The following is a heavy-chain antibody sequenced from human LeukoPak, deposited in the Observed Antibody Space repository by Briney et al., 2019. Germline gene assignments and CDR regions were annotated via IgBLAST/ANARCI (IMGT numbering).Heavy chain of an antibody. CDR1: GFTFSSYS. J-gene: IGHJ3*02. V-gene: IGHV3-48*04. CDR3: ARSYDILTGDDAFDI. D-gene: IGHD3-9*01. Sequence: GGSLRLSCAASGFTFSSYSMNWVRQAPGKGLEWVSYISSSSSTIYYADSVKGRFTVSRDNAKNSLYLQMNSLRAEDTAVYYCARSYDILTGDDAFDIWGQGTMVTVSS. CDR2: ISSSSSTI.